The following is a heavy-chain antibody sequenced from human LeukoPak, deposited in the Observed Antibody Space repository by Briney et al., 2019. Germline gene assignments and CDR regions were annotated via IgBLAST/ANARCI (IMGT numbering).Heavy chain of an antibody. CDR1: GYTFTDYY. J-gene: IGHJ6*02. CDR3: ARGRYYYSLHV. CDR2: INPNSGGT. Sequence: ASVKVSCKASGYTFTDYYMHWVRQAPGQGLEWLGWINPNSGGTNYAQKFQGRVTVTRDTSISTAYMELSSLRSDDTAVYYCARGRYYYSLHVWGQGTTVTVSS. V-gene: IGHV1-2*02.